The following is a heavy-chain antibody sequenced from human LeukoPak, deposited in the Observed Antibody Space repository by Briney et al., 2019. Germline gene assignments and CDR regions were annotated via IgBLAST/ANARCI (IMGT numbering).Heavy chain of an antibody. CDR1: GFTFSSYA. CDR2: ISGSGGST. D-gene: IGHD2-15*01. J-gene: IGHJ4*02. V-gene: IGHV3-23*01. Sequence: GGSLRLSCAASGFTFSSYAMSWVRQAPGKGLEWVSAISGSGGSTYYADSVKGRFTISRDNSKNTLYLQMNSLRAEDTAVYYCAKSIGGVVVVAADYWGQGTLVTVSS. CDR3: AKSIGGVVVVAADY.